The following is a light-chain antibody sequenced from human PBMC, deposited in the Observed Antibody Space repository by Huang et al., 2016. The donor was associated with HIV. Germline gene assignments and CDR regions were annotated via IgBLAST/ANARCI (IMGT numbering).Light chain of an antibody. CDR3: MQGLQTPPT. J-gene: IGKJ2*01. CDR1: QNLFHTSGQNR. Sequence: DIVMTQSPLSLPVAPGQPASISCKSSQNLFHTSGQNRLDCYLQKPGRSPQLLIYLGSNRASGVPDRFTGSGSGSDFTLEISRVEADDVGIYYCMQGLQTPPTFGQGTKLEI. V-gene: IGKV2-28*01. CDR2: LGS.